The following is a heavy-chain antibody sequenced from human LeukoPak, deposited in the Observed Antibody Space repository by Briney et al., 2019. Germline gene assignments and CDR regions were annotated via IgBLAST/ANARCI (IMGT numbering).Heavy chain of an antibody. CDR3: AKPPPYGGNEYYFDY. V-gene: IGHV3-30*18. J-gene: IGHJ4*02. D-gene: IGHD4-23*01. CDR2: ISYDGSNK. Sequence: GGSERLSCAASGFTFSSYGMHWVRQAPGKGLEWVAVISYDGSNKYYADSLKGRFTISRDNSKKTLYLQMNSLRAEDTAVYYCAKPPPYGGNEYYFDYWGQGTLDTVSS. CDR1: GFTFSSYG.